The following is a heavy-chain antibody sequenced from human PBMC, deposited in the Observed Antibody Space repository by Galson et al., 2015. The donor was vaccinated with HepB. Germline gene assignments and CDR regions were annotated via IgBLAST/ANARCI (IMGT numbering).Heavy chain of an antibody. CDR2: IIPIFGTA. CDR3: AREEWELLQYYYYYGMDV. V-gene: IGHV1-69*13. J-gene: IGHJ6*02. Sequence: SVKVSCKASGGTFSSYAISWVRQAPGQGLEWMGGIIPIFGTANYAQKFQGRVSITADESTSTAYMELSSLRSEDTAVYYCAREEWELLQYYYYYGMDVWGQGTTVTVSS. CDR1: GGTFSSYA. D-gene: IGHD1-26*01.